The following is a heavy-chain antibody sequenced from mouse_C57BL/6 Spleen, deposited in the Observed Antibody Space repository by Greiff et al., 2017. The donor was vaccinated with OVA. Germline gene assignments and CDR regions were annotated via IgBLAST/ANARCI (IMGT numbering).Heavy chain of an antibody. D-gene: IGHD2-10*02. CDR1: GYTFTDYE. CDR3: TRSNSRVWYFEV. V-gene: IGHV1-15*01. Sequence: VQLQQSGAELVRPGASVTLSCKASGYTFTDYEMHWVKQTPVHGLEWIGAIDPETGGTAYNQKFKGKAILTADKSSSTAYMELSSLTSEDSAVYYCTRSNSRVWYFEVWGTGTTVTVSS. CDR2: IDPETGGT. J-gene: IGHJ1*03.